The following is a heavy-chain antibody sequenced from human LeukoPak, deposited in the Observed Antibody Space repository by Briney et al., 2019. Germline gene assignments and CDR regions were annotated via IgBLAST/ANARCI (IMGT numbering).Heavy chain of an antibody. CDR1: GDSISSYY. J-gene: IGHJ4*02. CDR2: IHPSGST. CDR3: ARRSGRTIDY. Sequence: PSETLSLTCTVSGDSISSYYRSWVRQPAGKGLEWIGRIHPSGSTYYNPSLKSRATISADTSKNQFSLKLSSVTAADTAVYYCARRSGRTIDYWGQGTLVTVSS. D-gene: IGHD2-15*01. V-gene: IGHV4-4*07.